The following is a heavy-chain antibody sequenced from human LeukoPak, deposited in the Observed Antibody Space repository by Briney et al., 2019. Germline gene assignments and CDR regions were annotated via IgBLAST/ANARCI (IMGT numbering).Heavy chain of an antibody. D-gene: IGHD3-9*01. CDR3: AKLTGY. J-gene: IGHJ4*02. CDR2: ISGGGGST. V-gene: IGHV3-23*01. CDR1: GFTFSNSA. Sequence: GPLRLSCAASGFTFSNSAMSWVRQAPGQGLEWVSAISGGGGSTYYADSVKGRFTISRDNSKNTPYLQMNSLRVEDTAVYYCAKLTGYWGQGTLVPVSS.